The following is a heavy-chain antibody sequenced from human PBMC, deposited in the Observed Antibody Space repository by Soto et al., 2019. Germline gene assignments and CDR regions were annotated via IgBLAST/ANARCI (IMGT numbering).Heavy chain of an antibody. Sequence: SVKASCKASAGPFSRHATSWVRQAPGQGLDWMGGILPIFGTANYAQKFQGRVTITTDEPTSTAYMELSSLRSEDTAMYYCARGPPYGVYCSGGSCYSPWFDPWGQGTLVTVSS. CDR2: ILPIFGTA. V-gene: IGHV1-69*05. J-gene: IGHJ5*02. CDR1: AGPFSRHA. CDR3: ARGPPYGVYCSGGSCYSPWFDP. D-gene: IGHD2-15*01.